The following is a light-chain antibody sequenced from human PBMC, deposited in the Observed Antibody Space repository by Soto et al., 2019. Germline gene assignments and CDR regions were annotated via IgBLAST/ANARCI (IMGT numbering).Light chain of an antibody. CDR3: QQYVSSPRT. CDR2: GAS. V-gene: IGKV3-20*01. CDR1: QTVYNGF. J-gene: IGKJ1*01. Sequence: ENVLTQSPGTLSLSPGEIATLSCRASQTVYNGFLAWYQQKPGQAPRLLIYGASSRATGIPDRFSGSGSGTDFTLTISSLEPEDFAVYYCQQYVSSPRTFGQGTKVAI.